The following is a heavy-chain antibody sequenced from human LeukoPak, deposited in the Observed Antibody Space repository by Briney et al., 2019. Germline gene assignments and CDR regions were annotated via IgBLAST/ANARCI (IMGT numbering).Heavy chain of an antibody. CDR1: GGSFSGYY. Sequence: KPSETLSLTCAVYGGSFSGYYWSWIRQPPGKGLEWIGEINHSGSTNYNPSLKRRVTISVDTSKNQFSLKLSSVTAADTAVYYCARLWSGYYIPYYFDYWGQGTLVTVSS. V-gene: IGHV4-34*01. CDR2: INHSGST. D-gene: IGHD3-3*01. CDR3: ARLWSGYYIPYYFDY. J-gene: IGHJ4*02.